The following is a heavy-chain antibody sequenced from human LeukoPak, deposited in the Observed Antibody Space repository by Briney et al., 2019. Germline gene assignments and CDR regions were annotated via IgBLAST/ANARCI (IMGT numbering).Heavy chain of an antibody. CDR3: ARSTTTSLFDY. CDR1: GFAFSTYA. Sequence: GGSLRLSCAASGFAFSTYAMYWVRQAPGKGLEWVTVIWYDGSNKYYADSVKGRFTISRDNSKNTLYLQMNSLRAEDTAVYYCARSTTTSLFDYWGQGTLVSVPS. D-gene: IGHD1-1*01. CDR2: IWYDGSNK. V-gene: IGHV3-33*01. J-gene: IGHJ4*02.